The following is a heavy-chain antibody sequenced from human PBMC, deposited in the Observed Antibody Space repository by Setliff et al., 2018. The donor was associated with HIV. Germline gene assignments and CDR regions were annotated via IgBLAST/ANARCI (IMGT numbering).Heavy chain of an antibody. Sequence: PGGSLRLSCAASGFTVSSNYMNWVRQAPGKGLEWVSILYGTGGTYYADSVKGRFTISRDNAENSLSLQMNGLRAEDTAVYYCARVRLYNTALDYWGQGTLVTVSS. D-gene: IGHD3-3*01. CDR2: LYGTGGT. V-gene: IGHV3-53*01. J-gene: IGHJ4*02. CDR1: GFTVSSNY. CDR3: ARVRLYNTALDY.